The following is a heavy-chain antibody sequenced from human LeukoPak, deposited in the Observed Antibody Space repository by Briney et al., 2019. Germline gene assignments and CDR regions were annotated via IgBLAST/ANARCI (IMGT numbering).Heavy chain of an antibody. J-gene: IGHJ4*02. CDR3: ASFYYESSGNYYVPFDY. CDR2: ISTSGST. CDR1: GGSFSRYY. V-gene: IGHV4-4*07. Sequence: SETLSLTCTVSGGSFSRYYWSWIRQPAGKGLEWIGHISTSGSTNYNPSLKSRVTMSVDTSKNQFSLWLSSVTAADTAVYYCASFYYESSGNYYVPFDYWGQGTLVTVSS. D-gene: IGHD3-22*01.